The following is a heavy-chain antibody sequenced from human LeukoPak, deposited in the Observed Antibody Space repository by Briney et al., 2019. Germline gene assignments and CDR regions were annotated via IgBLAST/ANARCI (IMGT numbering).Heavy chain of an antibody. J-gene: IGHJ4*02. V-gene: IGHV4-59*01. CDR1: GGSISNYY. CDR3: ARGRGDSSSPFDY. Sequence: SEALSLTCTVSGGSISNYYWSWIRQPPGKGLEWLGCIYYSGSTNYNPSLKSRVTISVDTSKNQFPLRLSSVTAADTAVYYCARGRGDSSSPFDYWGQGTLVTVSS. CDR2: IYYSGST. D-gene: IGHD6-13*01.